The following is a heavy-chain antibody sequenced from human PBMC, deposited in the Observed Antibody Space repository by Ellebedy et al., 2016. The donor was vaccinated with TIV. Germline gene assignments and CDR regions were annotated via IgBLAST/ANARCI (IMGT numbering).Heavy chain of an antibody. V-gene: IGHV3-7*01. Sequence: GGSLRLXXAASGFTFSNYWMSWVRQTPGKGLEWVAHIKPDGSEKYYVDSVKGRFIISRDNAKNSLSLQMNSLRVEDTAVYYCARVMGGIWGQGTMVTVSS. CDR3: ARVMGGI. J-gene: IGHJ3*02. D-gene: IGHD3-16*01. CDR2: IKPDGSEK. CDR1: GFTFSNYW.